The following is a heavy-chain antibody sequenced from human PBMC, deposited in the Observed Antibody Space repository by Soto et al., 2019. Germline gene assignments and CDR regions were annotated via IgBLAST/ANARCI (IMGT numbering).Heavy chain of an antibody. Sequence: PSETLSLTCTVSGGSISSYYWSWIRQPPGKGLEWIGYIYYSGSTNYNPSLKSRVTISVDTSKNQFSLKLSSVTAADTAVYYCARSGSYLAVDYWGQGTQVTVSS. V-gene: IGHV4-59*01. D-gene: IGHD1-26*01. CDR1: GGSISSYY. CDR3: ARSGSYLAVDY. J-gene: IGHJ4*02. CDR2: IYYSGST.